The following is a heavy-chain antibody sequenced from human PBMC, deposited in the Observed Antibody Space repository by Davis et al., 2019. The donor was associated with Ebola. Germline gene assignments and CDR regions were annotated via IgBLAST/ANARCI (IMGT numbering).Heavy chain of an antibody. D-gene: IGHD1-26*01. CDR1: AGSISSYY. CDR2: IHPSGGT. V-gene: IGHV4-4*09. J-gene: IGHJ4*02. Sequence: SETLSLTCTVSAGSISSYYWSWISHPPGKGLEWIGYIHPSGGTYFNPSLKSRLTLAVDPSKNQFPLNLSSVTAADPAVYYCARDDLSGLIDSWGQGTLVTVSS. CDR3: ARDDLSGLIDS.